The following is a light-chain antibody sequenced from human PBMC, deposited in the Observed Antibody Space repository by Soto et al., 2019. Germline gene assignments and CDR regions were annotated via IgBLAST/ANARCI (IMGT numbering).Light chain of an antibody. J-gene: IGLJ1*01. CDR3: CSSAPESNYV. CDR1: SSDVGAYDA. CDR2: RGT. V-gene: IGLV2-23*01. Sequence: QSVLGHPGSVSWSPGDLITISCTGTSSDVGAYDAVSWYQQHPGKAPQVIIYRGTKRPSGVSTRFSGSVSGNTASLTVSGLQAEDEAEYFCCSSAPESNYVFGTGTKVTVL.